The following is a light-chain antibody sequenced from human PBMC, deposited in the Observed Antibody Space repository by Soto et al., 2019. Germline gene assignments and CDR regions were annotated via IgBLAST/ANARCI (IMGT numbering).Light chain of an antibody. CDR3: CSYAGNFIWV. J-gene: IGLJ3*02. CDR1: TSDVGAYNL. CDR2: DVI. Sequence: QSALTQPRSVSGSPGQSITLSCDGSTSDVGAYNLVSWYQQHPGEAPKLMIYDVIKRPSGVPYRLSGSKSGNTASLTISGLQADDEADYYCCSYAGNFIWVFGGGTQLTVL. V-gene: IGLV2-11*01.